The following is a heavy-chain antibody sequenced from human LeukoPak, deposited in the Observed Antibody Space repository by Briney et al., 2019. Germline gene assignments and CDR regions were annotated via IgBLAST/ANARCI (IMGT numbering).Heavy chain of an antibody. D-gene: IGHD3-3*01. CDR3: ATWPLYDFWSGYYRIGSDY. CDR2: ISSSSSTI. Sequence: PGGSLRLSCAASGFTFSSYSMNWVRQAPGKGLEWVSYISSSSSTIYYADSVKGRFTISRDNAKNSLYLQMNSLRAEDTAVYYCATWPLYDFWSGYYRIGSDYRGQGTLVTVSS. V-gene: IGHV3-48*01. CDR1: GFTFSSYS. J-gene: IGHJ4*02.